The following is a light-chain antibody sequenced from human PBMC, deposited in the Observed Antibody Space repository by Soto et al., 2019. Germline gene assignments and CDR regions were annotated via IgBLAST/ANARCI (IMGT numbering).Light chain of an antibody. CDR2: EVT. V-gene: IGLV2-14*01. J-gene: IGLJ1*01. CDR1: RSDVGAYNY. Sequence: QSALTQPASVSGSPGQSIAISCTGTRSDVGAYNYVSWYQQHPGKAPNLMISEVTNRPSGVSDRFSGSKSGNTAYLTISGLQAEDEADYYCSSFTSRFTFVFGTGTKVTVL. CDR3: SSFTSRFTFV.